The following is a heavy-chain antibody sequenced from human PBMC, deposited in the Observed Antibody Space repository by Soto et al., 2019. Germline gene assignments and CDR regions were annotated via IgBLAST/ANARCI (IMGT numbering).Heavy chain of an antibody. Sequence: EVQLVESGGGLVQPGGSLKLSCAASGYTFSDVAIHWVRQAPGKGLEWVARIASKPEGYTRTYGASVKGRFTIARDDSRNTADLQIKSLKTEDTAVYDCHKYGGSFTIPAALGPGTRITVSS. CDR1: GYTFSDVA. CDR3: HKYGGSFTIPAA. V-gene: IGHV3-73*02. D-gene: IGHD1-26*01. CDR2: IASKPEGYTR. J-gene: IGHJ5*02.